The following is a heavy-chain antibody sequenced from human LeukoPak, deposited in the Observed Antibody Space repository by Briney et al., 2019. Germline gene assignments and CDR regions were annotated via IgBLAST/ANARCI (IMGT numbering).Heavy chain of an antibody. D-gene: IGHD2-2*01. J-gene: IGHJ5*02. Sequence: GASVKVSCKASGYTFTSCWIQWVRQAPGQGLEWMGWINPNSGGTNYAQKFRGWVTMTRDTSISTAYMELSRLRSDDTAVYYCARGNIVVVPAARGSWFDPWGQGTLVTVSS. CDR1: GYTFTSCW. CDR3: ARGNIVVVPAARGSWFDP. CDR2: INPNSGGT. V-gene: IGHV1-2*04.